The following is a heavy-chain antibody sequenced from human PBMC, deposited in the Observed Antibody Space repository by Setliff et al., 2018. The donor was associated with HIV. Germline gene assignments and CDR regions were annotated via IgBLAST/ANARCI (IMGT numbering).Heavy chain of an antibody. CDR3: VSGLVLAMFDY. J-gene: IGHJ4*02. Sequence: PSETLSLTCAFYGESSNDYYWNWIRQPPGKGLEWIGVIHNTGHINNHPSFKSRVSISVDKSKNQFSLKLSSVTAADTAVYYCVSGLVLAMFDYWGQGTLVTVS. V-gene: IGHV4-34*01. CDR1: GESSNDYY. D-gene: IGHD5-18*01. CDR2: IHNTGHI.